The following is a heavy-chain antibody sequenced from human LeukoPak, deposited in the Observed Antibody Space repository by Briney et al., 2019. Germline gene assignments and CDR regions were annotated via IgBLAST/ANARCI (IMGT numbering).Heavy chain of an antibody. J-gene: IGHJ4*02. V-gene: IGHV3-30-3*01. D-gene: IGHD5-18*01. CDR1: GFTFSSYA. CDR2: ISYGGSNK. CDR3: ARGGYSYGFDS. Sequence: PGGSLRLSCAASGFTFSSYAMNWVRQAPGKGLEWVALISYGGSNKNYADSVKGRFTISRDNSKNTLYLQMNSLRAEDTAVYYCARGGYSYGFDSWGQGTLVTVSS.